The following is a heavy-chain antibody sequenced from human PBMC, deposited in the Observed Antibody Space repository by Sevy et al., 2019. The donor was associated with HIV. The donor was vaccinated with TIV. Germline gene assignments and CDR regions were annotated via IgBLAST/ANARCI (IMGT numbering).Heavy chain of an antibody. CDR2: MWFDGSNT. CDR3: ARDLEFYDYGDYGPAFMPDY. D-gene: IGHD4-17*01. CDR1: GFTFSTYG. V-gene: IGHV3-33*01. Sequence: GGSLRLSCAASGFTFSTYGMRWVRQAPGKGLEWVAVMWFDGSNTYYADSVKGRFTISRDIAKNTLHLQMHSLRAEDTAVYYCARDLEFYDYGDYGPAFMPDYWGQGTLVTVSS. J-gene: IGHJ4*02.